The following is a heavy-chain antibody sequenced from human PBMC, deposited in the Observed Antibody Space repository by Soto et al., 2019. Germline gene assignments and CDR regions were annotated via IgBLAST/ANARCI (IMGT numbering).Heavy chain of an antibody. D-gene: IGHD4-4*01. CDR3: ARDPTAVTSRFDP. Sequence: GGSLRLSCAASGFTFSSYSMNRVRQAPGKGLEWVSSISSSSSYIYYADSVKGRFTISRDNAKNSLYLQMNSLRAEDTAVYYCARDPTAVTSRFDPWGQGTLVTVSS. J-gene: IGHJ5*02. CDR2: ISSSSSYI. CDR1: GFTFSSYS. V-gene: IGHV3-21*01.